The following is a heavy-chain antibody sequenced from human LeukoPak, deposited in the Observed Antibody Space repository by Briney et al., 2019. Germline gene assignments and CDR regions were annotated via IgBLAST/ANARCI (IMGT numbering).Heavy chain of an antibody. CDR1: GFTFSSYE. J-gene: IGHJ4*02. D-gene: IGHD3-22*01. Sequence: PGGSLRLSCAASGFTFSSYEMSWVRQAPGKGLEWVSYISSSGSTIYYADSVKGRFTISRDNAKNSLYLQMDSLRAEDTAVYYCAREGGYDTLDYWGQGTLVTVSS. V-gene: IGHV3-48*03. CDR2: ISSSGSTI. CDR3: AREGGYDTLDY.